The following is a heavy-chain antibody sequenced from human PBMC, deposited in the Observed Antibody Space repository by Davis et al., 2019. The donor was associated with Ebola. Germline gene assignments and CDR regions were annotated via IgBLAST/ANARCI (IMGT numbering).Heavy chain of an antibody. J-gene: IGHJ5*02. Sequence: AASVKVSCKASEYTFTSYDINWVRQATGQGLEWMGRINPDSGGTDYAQKFQGRVTMTWDTSINTAYMELSRLTSDDTAVYYCARARFVTSFVAVPTTRWFDPWGQGTLVSVSS. CDR3: ARARFVTSFVAVPTTRWFDP. CDR1: EYTFTSYD. V-gene: IGHV1-2*06. D-gene: IGHD2-2*01. CDR2: INPDSGGT.